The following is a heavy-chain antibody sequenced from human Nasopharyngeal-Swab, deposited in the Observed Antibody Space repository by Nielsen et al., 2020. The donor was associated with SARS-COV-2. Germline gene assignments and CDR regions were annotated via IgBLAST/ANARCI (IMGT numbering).Heavy chain of an antibody. Sequence: WIRQPSGKGLEWVSSISSSSSYIYYADSVKGRFTISRDNAKNSLYLQMNSLRAEDTAVYYCARDNHCSSTSCYLWFSAYYYYMDVWGKGTTVTVSS. V-gene: IGHV3-21*01. J-gene: IGHJ6*03. CDR3: ARDNHCSSTSCYLWFSAYYYYMDV. D-gene: IGHD2-2*01. CDR2: ISSSSSYI.